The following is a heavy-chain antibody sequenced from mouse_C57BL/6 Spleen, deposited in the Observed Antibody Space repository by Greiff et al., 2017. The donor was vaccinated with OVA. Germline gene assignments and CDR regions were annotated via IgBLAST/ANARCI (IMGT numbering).Heavy chain of an antibody. D-gene: IGHD3-3*01. V-gene: IGHV1-55*01. Sequence: QVQLQQPGAELVKPGASVKMSCKASGYTFTSYWITWVKQRPGQGLEWIGDIYPGSGSTNYNEKFKSKATLTVDTSSSTAYMQLSSLTSEDSAVYYGASRGDDPAWFAYWGQGTLVTVSA. CDR1: GYTFTSYW. J-gene: IGHJ3*01. CDR3: ASRGDDPAWFAY. CDR2: IYPGSGST.